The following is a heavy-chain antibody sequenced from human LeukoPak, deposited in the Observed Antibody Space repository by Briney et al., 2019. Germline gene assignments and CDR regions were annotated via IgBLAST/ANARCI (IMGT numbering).Heavy chain of an antibody. CDR3: ARENKPYYYDSSGYWPPSYYYYGMDV. J-gene: IGHJ6*02. Sequence: GGSLRLSCAASGFTFSSYWMSWVRQAPGKGLEWVANIKQDGSEKYCVDSVKGRFTISRDNAKNSLYLQMNSLRAEDTAVYYCARENKPYYYDSSGYWPPSYYYYGMDVWGQGTTVTVSS. CDR2: IKQDGSEK. D-gene: IGHD3-22*01. V-gene: IGHV3-7*01. CDR1: GFTFSSYW.